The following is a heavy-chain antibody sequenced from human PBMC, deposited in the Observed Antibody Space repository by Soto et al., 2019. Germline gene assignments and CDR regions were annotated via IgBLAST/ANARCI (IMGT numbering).Heavy chain of an antibody. CDR3: ATVTIVRGVKRARGSYCYYGIDV. J-gene: IGHJ6*02. D-gene: IGHD3-10*01. CDR2: FDPEDGET. CDR1: GYTLTELS. V-gene: IGHV1-24*01. Sequence: QVQLVQSGAEVKKPGASVKVSCKVSGYTLTELSMHWVRQAPGKGLEWMGGFDPEDGETNYAQKFQGRVTMTEDTATVTAYMELSSVRSEDTGVYSCATVTIVRGVKRARGSYCYYGIDVWGQGTTVTVSS.